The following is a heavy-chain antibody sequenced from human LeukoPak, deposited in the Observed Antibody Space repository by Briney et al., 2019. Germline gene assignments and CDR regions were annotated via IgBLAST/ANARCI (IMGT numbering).Heavy chain of an antibody. Sequence: ASVKVSCKASGYTFTGYYMHWVRQAPGQGLGWMGWINPNSGGTNYAQKFQGRVTMTRDTSIGTAYMELSRLRSDDTAVYYCARDFRGYCSSTSCYVQNWFDPWGQGTLVTVSP. V-gene: IGHV1-2*02. CDR1: GYTFTGYY. D-gene: IGHD2-2*01. CDR2: INPNSGGT. CDR3: ARDFRGYCSSTSCYVQNWFDP. J-gene: IGHJ5*02.